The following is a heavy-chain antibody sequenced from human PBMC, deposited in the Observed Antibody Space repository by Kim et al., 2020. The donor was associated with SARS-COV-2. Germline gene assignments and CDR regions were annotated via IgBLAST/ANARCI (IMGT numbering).Heavy chain of an antibody. CDR2: ISSSGSSI. CDR1: GFTFSDYY. V-gene: IGHV3-11*01. D-gene: IGHD3-22*01. CDR3: ARVRVGITLIVVVREPPDY. Sequence: GGSLRLSCAASGFTFSDYYMSWIRQAPGKGLEWVSYISSSGSSIYYADSVKGRFTISRDNAKKSLYLQMNSLRAEDTAVYYCARVRVGITLIVVVREPPDYWGQGTLVTVSS. J-gene: IGHJ4*02.